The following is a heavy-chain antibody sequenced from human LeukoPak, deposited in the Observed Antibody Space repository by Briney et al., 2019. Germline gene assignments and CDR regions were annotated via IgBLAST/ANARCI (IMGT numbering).Heavy chain of an antibody. CDR3: ASTFNDYGDFYFDY. Sequence: SETLSLTCTVSGSSISSVYYWGWIRQPPGKGLEWIGSIYYSGSTYYNPSLKSRVTISVDTSKNQFSLNLSSVTAADTAVYYCASTFNDYGDFYFDYWGQGTLVTVSS. CDR1: GSSISSVYY. V-gene: IGHV4-38-2*02. D-gene: IGHD4-17*01. J-gene: IGHJ4*02. CDR2: IYYSGST.